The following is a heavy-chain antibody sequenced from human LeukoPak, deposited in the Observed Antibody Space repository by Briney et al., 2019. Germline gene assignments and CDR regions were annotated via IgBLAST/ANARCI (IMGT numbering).Heavy chain of an antibody. D-gene: IGHD3-3*01. V-gene: IGHV3-30*18. J-gene: IGHJ4*02. CDR1: GFTSKKYG. Sequence: GGSLRLSCEASGFTSKKYGMHWVRQAPGKGLEWVAFISHDGSDKYYADSVKGRFPISSDNSKNTQFLQMNSLRVEDTAMYYCAKEGESGYSGGFDYWGQGTLVTVSS. CDR2: ISHDGSDK. CDR3: AKEGESGYSGGFDY.